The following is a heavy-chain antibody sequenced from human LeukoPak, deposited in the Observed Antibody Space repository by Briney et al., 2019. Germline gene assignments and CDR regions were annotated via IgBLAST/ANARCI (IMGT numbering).Heavy chain of an antibody. J-gene: IGHJ4*02. Sequence: SETLSLTCAVSGGSISSSNWWSWVRQPPGKGLEWIGEIYHSGSTNYNPSLKSRVTISVDKSKNQFSLKLSSVTAADTAVYYCARVATRSTIFGVVTIFDYWGQGTLVTVSS. D-gene: IGHD3-3*01. CDR3: ARVATRSTIFGVVTIFDY. CDR2: IYHSGST. V-gene: IGHV4-4*02. CDR1: GGSISSSNW.